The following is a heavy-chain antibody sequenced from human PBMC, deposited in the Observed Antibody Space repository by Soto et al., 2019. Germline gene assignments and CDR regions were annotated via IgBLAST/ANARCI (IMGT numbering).Heavy chain of an antibody. Sequence: ASVKVSCKASGYTFTSYYMHWVRQAPGQGLEWMGIVNPSGDSTIYAQKFQGRVTMTTDTSTSTVYMDLSSLRSEDTAVYYCARSWVGDTTMITSPYYFHYGMDVWGQGTTVTVSS. V-gene: IGHV1-46*01. CDR3: ARSWVGDTTMITSPYYFHYGMDV. D-gene: IGHD5-18*01. J-gene: IGHJ6*02. CDR1: GYTFTSYY. CDR2: VNPSGDST.